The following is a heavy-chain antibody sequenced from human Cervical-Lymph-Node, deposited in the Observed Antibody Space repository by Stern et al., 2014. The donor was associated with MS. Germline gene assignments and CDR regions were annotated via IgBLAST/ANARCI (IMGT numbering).Heavy chain of an antibody. CDR1: GFTFSSYS. CDR2: ISSSSSTI. CDR3: ARGPVHKQLVPYYFDY. D-gene: IGHD6-13*01. Sequence: EVQLVQSGGGLVQPGGSLRLSCAASGFTFSSYSMNWVRQAPGKGLEWVSYISSSSSTIYYADSVKGRFTISRDNAKNSLYLQMNSLRAEDTAVYYCARGPVHKQLVPYYFDYWGQGTLVTVSS. V-gene: IGHV3-48*01. J-gene: IGHJ4*02.